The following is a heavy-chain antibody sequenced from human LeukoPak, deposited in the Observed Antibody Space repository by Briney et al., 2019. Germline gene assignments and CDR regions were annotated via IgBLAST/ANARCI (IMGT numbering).Heavy chain of an antibody. V-gene: IGHV4-34*01. CDR3: ARVPPNDILTGYPPYYFDY. J-gene: IGHJ4*02. CDR1: GGSFRGYY. D-gene: IGHD3-9*01. CDR2: INHSRST. Sequence: SETLSLTCAVYGGSFRGYYWSWIRQPPGKGLEWIGEINHSRSTNYNPSLKSRVTISADTSKNQFSLRLSSVTAADTAVYYCARVPPNDILTGYPPYYFDYWGQGTPVTVSS.